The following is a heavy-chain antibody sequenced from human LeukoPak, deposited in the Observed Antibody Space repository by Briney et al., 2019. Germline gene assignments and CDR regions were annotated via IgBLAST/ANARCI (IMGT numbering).Heavy chain of an antibody. D-gene: IGHD1-1*01. CDR2: IGIDSGNT. Sequence: GSLRLCGTACGFAFVECSRDWVRQAPGNGLEWISYIGIDSGNTKYADSVRGRFTISADKAKNSLYLQMNSLRVEDTAVYYCARDHNYAFDNWGQGTLVSVAS. CDR3: ARDHNYAFDN. V-gene: IGHV3-48*01. J-gene: IGHJ4*02. CDR1: GFAFVECS.